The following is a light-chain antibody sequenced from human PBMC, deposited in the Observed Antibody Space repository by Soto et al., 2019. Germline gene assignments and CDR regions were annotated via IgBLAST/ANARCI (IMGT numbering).Light chain of an antibody. Sequence: SRIAQATCTLSRARGSRVYSNCLASQTISSWLAWYQQKPGKAPKLLIYKASTLKSGVPSRFSGSGSGTEFTLTISSLQPYDFATYYCQHYNSYSEAFGQGTKVDI. CDR2: KAS. V-gene: IGKV1-5*03. CDR1: QTISSW. J-gene: IGKJ1*01. CDR3: QHYNSYSEA.